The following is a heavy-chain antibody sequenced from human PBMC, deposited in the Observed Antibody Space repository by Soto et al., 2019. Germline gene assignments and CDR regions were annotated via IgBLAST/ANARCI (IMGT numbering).Heavy chain of an antibody. V-gene: IGHV3-48*04. D-gene: IGHD5-18*01. J-gene: IGHJ4*02. CDR1: GFTFSSYS. CDR2: ISSSSSTI. CDR3: ARDLGVSYGYFDY. Sequence: GGSLRLSCAASGFTFSSYSMNWVRQAPGKGLEWVSYISSSSSTIYYADSVKGRFTISRDNAKNSLYLQMNSLRAEDTAVYYCARDLGVSYGYFDYWGQGTLVTVSS.